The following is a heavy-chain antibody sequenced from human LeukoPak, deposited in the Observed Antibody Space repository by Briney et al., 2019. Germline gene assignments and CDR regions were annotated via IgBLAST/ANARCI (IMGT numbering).Heavy chain of an antibody. CDR2: IKPDGSQI. CDR1: GFTFSSYN. D-gene: IGHD7-27*01. V-gene: IGHV3-7*01. J-gene: IGHJ4*02. Sequence: GGSLRLPCAASGFTFSSYNMNWVRQAPGKGLEWVANIKPDGSQIYYVDSVKGRFTISRDNAKNSLYLQMNSLRAEDTAVYYCARDLNWENYWGQGTLVTVSS. CDR3: ARDLNWENY.